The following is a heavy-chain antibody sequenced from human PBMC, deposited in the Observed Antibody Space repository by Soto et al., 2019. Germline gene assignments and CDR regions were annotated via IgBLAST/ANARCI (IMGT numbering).Heavy chain of an antibody. J-gene: IGHJ3*02. CDR3: ASLVETGQQSRNAFDI. Sequence: QVQLQESGPGLVKPSGTLSLTCAVSGGSISSSNWWSWVRQPPGKGLEWIGEIYHSGSTNYNPSLKSRVTISVDKSKNQFSLKLSAVTAADTAVYYCASLVETGQQSRNAFDIWGQGTMVTVSS. V-gene: IGHV4-4*02. D-gene: IGHD2-21*02. CDR2: IYHSGST. CDR1: GGSISSSNW.